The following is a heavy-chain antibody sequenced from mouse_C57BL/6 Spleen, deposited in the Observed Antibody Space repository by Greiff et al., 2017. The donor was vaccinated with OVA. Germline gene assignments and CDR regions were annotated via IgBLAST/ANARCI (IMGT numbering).Heavy chain of an antibody. CDR3: ARRTIYYGSEYFDV. J-gene: IGHJ1*03. Sequence: VQLQQPGAELVRPGSSVKLSCKASGYTFTSYWMHWVKQRPIQGLEWIGNIDPSDSETHYNQKFKDKATLTVDKSSSPAYMQLSSLTSEYSAVYYCARRTIYYGSEYFDVWGTGTTVTVSS. V-gene: IGHV1-52*01. CDR1: GYTFTSYW. D-gene: IGHD1-1*01. CDR2: IDPSDSET.